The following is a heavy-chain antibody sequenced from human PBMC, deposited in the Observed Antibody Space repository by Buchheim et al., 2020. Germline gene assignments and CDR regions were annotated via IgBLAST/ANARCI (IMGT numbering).Heavy chain of an antibody. CDR2: ISSSSSTI. V-gene: IGHV3-48*02. J-gene: IGHJ6*03. D-gene: IGHD2-2*01. CDR1: GFTFSSYS. Sequence: EVQLVESGGGLVQPGGSLRLSCAASGFTFSSYSMNWVRQAPGKGLEWVSYISSSSSTIYYADSVKGRFTISRDNAKNSLYLQMNSLRYEDAAVYYCARKGLGSTSVLYYYMDVWGKGTT. CDR3: ARKGLGSTSVLYYYMDV.